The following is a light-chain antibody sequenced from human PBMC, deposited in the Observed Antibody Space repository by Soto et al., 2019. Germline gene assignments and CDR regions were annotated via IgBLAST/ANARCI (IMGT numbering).Light chain of an antibody. CDR2: TAS. CDR1: QNIDTW. CDR3: QQYSDSSRS. J-gene: IGKJ1*01. V-gene: IGKV1-5*03. Sequence: DIQMTQSPSTLSASIGDRITISCRASQNIDTWLAWYQQRPGEAPKLLIYTASNLENGVPSRFSGSGSGTACTLTISSLQPEDFATYYCQQYSDSSRSFGQGTQVE.